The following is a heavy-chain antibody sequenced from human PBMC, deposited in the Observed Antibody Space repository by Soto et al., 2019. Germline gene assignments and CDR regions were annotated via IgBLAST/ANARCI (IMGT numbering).Heavy chain of an antibody. J-gene: IGHJ3*02. CDR1: GGSVSSYD. CDR3: ARDTTRRGACDI. V-gene: IGHV4-4*07. CDR2: LHVSGST. Sequence: QVQLQESGPGLVKPSETLSLTCTVSGGSVSSYDLNWVRQSIGKGLEWIGRLHVSGSTNYNPSLKGRVTMSVDTSKNQFFLKLSSVTAADTAVYYCARDTTRRGACDIWGRGTTVTVSS. D-gene: IGHD4-4*01.